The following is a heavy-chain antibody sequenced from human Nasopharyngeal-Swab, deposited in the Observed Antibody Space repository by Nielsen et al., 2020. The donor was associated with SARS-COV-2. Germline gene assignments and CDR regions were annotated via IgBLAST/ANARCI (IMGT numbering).Heavy chain of an antibody. CDR2: ITSGNSV. Sequence: WIRQPPGKGLQWISYITSGNSVQYADSVRGRFTISRDNAKNSLYLQMNSLRAEDTAVYYCASTEGDYFDYWGQGTLVTVSS. V-gene: IGHV3-11*01. J-gene: IGHJ4*02. CDR3: ASTEGDYFDY.